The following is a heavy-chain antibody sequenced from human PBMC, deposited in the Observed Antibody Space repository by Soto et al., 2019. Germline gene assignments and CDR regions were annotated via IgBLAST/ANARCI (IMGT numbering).Heavy chain of an antibody. CDR1: GLTFNNYW. J-gene: IGHJ4*02. CDR2: ISGDGRTT. Sequence: EVQLVESGGGLVQPGGSLRLSCTASGLTFNNYWMHWVRQAPGKGPVWVSRISGDGRTTTYADSGRGRFTISRDNAKNTVYLQMNSLGAEDTAVYYCAGGDYAGAGTFYLTDHWGQGSLVTVSS. CDR3: AGGDYAGAGTFYLTDH. D-gene: IGHD3-10*01. V-gene: IGHV3-74*01.